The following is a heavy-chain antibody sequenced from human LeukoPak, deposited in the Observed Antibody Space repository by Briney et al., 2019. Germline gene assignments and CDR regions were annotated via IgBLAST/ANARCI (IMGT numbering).Heavy chain of an antibody. D-gene: IGHD5-18*01. CDR1: GYSISSGYY. CDR2: IYHSGST. Sequence: SETLSLTCTVSGYSISSGYYWGWIRQPPGKGLEWIGSIYHSGSTYYNPSLKSRVTISVDTSKNQFSLKLSSVTAADTAVYYCASPGYSYGSFADVWGKGTTVTVSS. V-gene: IGHV4-38-2*02. J-gene: IGHJ6*04. CDR3: ASPGYSYGSFADV.